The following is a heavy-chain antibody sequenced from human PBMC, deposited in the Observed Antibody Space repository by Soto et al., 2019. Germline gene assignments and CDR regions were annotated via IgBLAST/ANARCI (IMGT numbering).Heavy chain of an antibody. J-gene: IGHJ4*02. V-gene: IGHV3-48*03. Sequence: GGSLRLSCEASGFTFSSYELSWVRQAPGKGLEWVSYISGSGSTTYYADSVKGRSTISRDNAKTSLYLQMNSLRAEDTAVYYCAKDVHYDSSGGLDYWGQGTLVTVSS. CDR1: GFTFSSYE. CDR2: ISGSGSTT. CDR3: AKDVHYDSSGGLDY. D-gene: IGHD3-22*01.